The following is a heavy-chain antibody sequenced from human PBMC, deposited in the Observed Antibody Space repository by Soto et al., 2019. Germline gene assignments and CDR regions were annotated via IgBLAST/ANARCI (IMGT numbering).Heavy chain of an antibody. Sequence: QVQLVQSGAEVKKPGASVKVSCKASGYTFSNYGISWVRQAPGQGLEWMGRVSPYNGNTNYEQKLQGRVTMTTDTSTSTAYMELRSLRSADTAVYYCARDRGYNWNYGGFDPWGQGTLVTVSS. CDR3: ARDRGYNWNYGGFDP. V-gene: IGHV1-18*01. CDR2: VSPYNGNT. J-gene: IGHJ5*02. D-gene: IGHD1-7*01. CDR1: GYTFSNYG.